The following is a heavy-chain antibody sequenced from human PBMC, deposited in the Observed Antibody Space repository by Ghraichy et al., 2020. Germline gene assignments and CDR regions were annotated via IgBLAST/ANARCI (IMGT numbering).Heavy chain of an antibody. Sequence: LSLTCAASGFTFSSYSMNWVRQAPGKGLEWVSSISSSSSYIYYADSVKGRFTISRDNAKNSLYLQMNSLRAEDTAVYYCARAWDLGCSSTSCYNRGYFQHWGQGTLVTVSS. CDR3: ARAWDLGCSSTSCYNRGYFQH. CDR2: ISSSSSYI. V-gene: IGHV3-21*01. CDR1: GFTFSSYS. D-gene: IGHD2-2*02. J-gene: IGHJ1*01.